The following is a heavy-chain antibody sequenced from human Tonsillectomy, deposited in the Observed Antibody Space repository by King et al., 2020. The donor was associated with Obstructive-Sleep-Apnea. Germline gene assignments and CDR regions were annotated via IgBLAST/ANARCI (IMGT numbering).Heavy chain of an antibody. CDR1: GGSISSSSYY. CDR3: ARDPPSTSARSSLDY. D-gene: IGHD5/OR15-5a*01. CDR2: IYYSGGT. J-gene: IGHJ4*02. Sequence: QLQESGPGLVKPSETLSLTCTVSGGSISSSSYYWGWIRQPPGKGLEWIGNIYYSGGTYYNPSLTSRVTMSVDTSKNQFSLKLSSVTAADTAIYYCARDPPSTSARSSLDYWGQGLLVTVSP. V-gene: IGHV4-39*07.